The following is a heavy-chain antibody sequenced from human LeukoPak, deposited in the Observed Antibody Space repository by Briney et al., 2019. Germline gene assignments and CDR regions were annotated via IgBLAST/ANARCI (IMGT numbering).Heavy chain of an antibody. J-gene: IGHJ4*02. Sequence: PGGSLRLSCAASGFTFSSYAMSWVRQAPGKGLEWVSAISGSGGSTYYADSVKGLFTISRDNSKNTLYLQMNSLRAEDTAVYYCAKDLLSGSYSPYGGYWGQGTLVTVSS. V-gene: IGHV3-23*01. CDR1: GFTFSSYA. D-gene: IGHD1-26*01. CDR3: AKDLLSGSYSPYGGY. CDR2: ISGSGGST.